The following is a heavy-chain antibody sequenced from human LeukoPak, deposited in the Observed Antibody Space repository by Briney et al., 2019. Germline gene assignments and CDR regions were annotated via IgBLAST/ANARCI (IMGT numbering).Heavy chain of an antibody. CDR1: GFTFSSYA. CDR2: ISGSGGST. CDR3: ARVGAISWFDP. J-gene: IGHJ5*02. Sequence: GGSLRLSCAASGFTFSSYAMSWVRQAPGKGLEWVSAISGSGGSTYYADSVKGRFTISRDNAKNSLYLQMNSLRAEDTAVYYCARVGAISWFDPWGQGTLVTVSS. D-gene: IGHD1-26*01. V-gene: IGHV3-23*01.